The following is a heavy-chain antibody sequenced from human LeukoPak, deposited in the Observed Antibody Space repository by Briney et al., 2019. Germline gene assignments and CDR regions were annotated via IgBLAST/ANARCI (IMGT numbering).Heavy chain of an antibody. CDR3: ARGLVVVAAVYWFDP. V-gene: IGHV3-66*01. CDR1: GFTVSSNY. J-gene: IGHJ5*02. D-gene: IGHD2-15*01. Sequence: PGGSLRLSCAASGFTVSSNYISWVRQAPGKGLEWVSVIYSGGSTYYADSVKGRFTISRDNSKNTLYLQMNSLRAEDTAVYYCARGLVVVAAVYWFDPWGQGTLVTVSS. CDR2: IYSGGST.